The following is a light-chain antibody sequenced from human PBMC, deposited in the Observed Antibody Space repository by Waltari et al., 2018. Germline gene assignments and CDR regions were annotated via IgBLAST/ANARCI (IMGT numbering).Light chain of an antibody. Sequence: QSALTQPASVSGSPGQSITISCTGTSSDVGSSTYVSWYQQHPGKAPKLMIYDVTKRPSGVSNRFSGSKSGNTASLTISRLQLEDEADYYCSSYRTSGTLVFGGGTKLTVL. CDR2: DVT. V-gene: IGLV2-14*03. CDR1: SSDVGSSTY. J-gene: IGLJ2*01. CDR3: SSYRTSGTLV.